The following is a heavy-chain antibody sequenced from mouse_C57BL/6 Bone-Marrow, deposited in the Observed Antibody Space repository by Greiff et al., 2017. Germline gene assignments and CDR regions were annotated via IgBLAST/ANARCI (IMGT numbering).Heavy chain of an antibody. V-gene: IGHV1-58*01. CDR1: GYTFTSYG. CDR3: ARSGHYYYGSSSYDMDY. Sequence: EVKVEESGAELVRPGSSVKMSCKTSGYTFTSYGINWVKQRPGQGLEWIGYIYIGNGYTEYNEKFKGKATLTSDTSSSTAYMQLSSLTSEDSAIYFCARSGHYYYGSSSYDMDYWGQGTSVTVSS. D-gene: IGHD1-1*01. CDR2: IYIGNGYT. J-gene: IGHJ4*01.